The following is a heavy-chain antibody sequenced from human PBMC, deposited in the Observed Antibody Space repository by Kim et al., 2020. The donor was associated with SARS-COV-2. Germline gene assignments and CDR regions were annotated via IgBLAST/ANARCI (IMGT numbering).Heavy chain of an antibody. D-gene: IGHD3-10*01. J-gene: IGHJ6*02. V-gene: IGHV3-21*01. Sequence: GGSLRLSCAASGFTFSSYSMNWVRQAPGKGLEWVSSISSSSSYIYYSDSVKGRITISRDNAKNSLYLQMNSLRAEDTAVYYCARGPLWFGELTTYYYYGMDVWGQGTTVTVSS. CDR1: GFTFSSYS. CDR2: ISSSSSYI. CDR3: ARGPLWFGELTTYYYYGMDV.